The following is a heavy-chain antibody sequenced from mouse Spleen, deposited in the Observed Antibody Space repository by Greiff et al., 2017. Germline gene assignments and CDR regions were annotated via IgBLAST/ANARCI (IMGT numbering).Heavy chain of an antibody. CDR1: GYSITSGYY. Sequence: EVQRVESGPGLVKPSQSLSLTCSVTGYSITSGYYWNWIRQFPGNKLEWMGYISYDGSNNYNPSLKNRISITRDTSKNQFFLKLNSVTTEDTATYYCAVYYGNYEGYFDVWGTGTTVTVSS. J-gene: IGHJ1*03. CDR3: AVYYGNYEGYFDV. CDR2: ISYDGSN. D-gene: IGHD2-1*01. V-gene: IGHV3-6*01.